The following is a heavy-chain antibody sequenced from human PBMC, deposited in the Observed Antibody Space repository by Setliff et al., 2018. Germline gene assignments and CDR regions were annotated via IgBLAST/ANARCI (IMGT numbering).Heavy chain of an antibody. CDR3: ASNYDIHLYNWFDP. V-gene: IGHV1-46*01. CDR1: GYTFTSYG. D-gene: IGHD3-9*01. Sequence: ASVKVSCKASGYTFTSYGISWVRQAPGLGLEWMGTINPSSGRTSYAQKFQGRVTMTRDTSTSTVYMDMSSLRSEDTAVYYCASNYDIHLYNWFDPWGQGTLVTVSS. CDR2: INPSSGRT. J-gene: IGHJ5*02.